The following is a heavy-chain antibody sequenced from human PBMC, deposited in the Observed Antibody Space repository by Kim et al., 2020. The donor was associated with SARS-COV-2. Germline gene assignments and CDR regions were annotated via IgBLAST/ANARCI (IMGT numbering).Heavy chain of an antibody. CDR1: GFTFSSYA. J-gene: IGHJ4*02. D-gene: IGHD3-22*01. Sequence: GGSLRLSCAASGFTFSSYAMSWVRQAPGKGLEWVSAISGSGGSTYYADSVKGRFTISRDNSKNTLYLQMNSLRAEDTAVYYCAKMYYYDSSGYYEDYWGQGTLVTVSS. V-gene: IGHV3-23*01. CDR2: ISGSGGST. CDR3: AKMYYYDSSGYYEDY.